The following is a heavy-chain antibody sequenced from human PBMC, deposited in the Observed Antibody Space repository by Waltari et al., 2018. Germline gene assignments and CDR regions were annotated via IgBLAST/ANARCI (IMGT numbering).Heavy chain of an antibody. CDR2: IIPIFGTA. Sequence: QVQLVQSGAEVKKPGSSVTVSCKASGSTFSSYAITWVRQAPGQGLEWMGGIIPIFGTANYAQKFQGRVTITADESTSTAYMELSSLRSEDTAVYYWACTREGAGTGVVDDYWGQGTLVTVSS. V-gene: IGHV1-69*01. D-gene: IGHD2-8*02. CDR3: ACTREGAGTGVVDDY. CDR1: GSTFSSYA. J-gene: IGHJ4*02.